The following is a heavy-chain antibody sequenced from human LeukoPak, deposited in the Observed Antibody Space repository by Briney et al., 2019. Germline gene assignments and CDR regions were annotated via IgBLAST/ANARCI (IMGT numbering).Heavy chain of an antibody. D-gene: IGHD4/OR15-4a*01. CDR1: GFTFSSYS. CDR2: ISSSSSTI. J-gene: IGHJ4*02. CDR3: ARDVDYANPRHDY. Sequence: GGSLRLSCAASGFTFSSYSVNRVRQAPGKGLEWVSYISSSSSTIYYADSVKGRFTISRDNAKNSLYLQMNSLRAEDTAVYYCARDVDYANPRHDYWGQGTLVTVSS. V-gene: IGHV3-48*01.